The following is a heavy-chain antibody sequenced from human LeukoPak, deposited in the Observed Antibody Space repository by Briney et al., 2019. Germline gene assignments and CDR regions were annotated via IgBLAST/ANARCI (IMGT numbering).Heavy chain of an antibody. J-gene: IGHJ4*02. V-gene: IGHV3-30-3*01. CDR2: ISYDGSNK. CDR1: GFTFSSYA. D-gene: IGHD3-10*01. CDR3: ARDGEYYYGSGSYFDY. Sequence: GGSLRLSCAASGFTFSSYAVHWVRQAPGKGLEWVAVISYDGSNKYYADSVKGRFTISRDNSKNTLYLQMNSLRAEDTAVYYCARDGEYYYGSGSYFDYWGQGTLVTVSS.